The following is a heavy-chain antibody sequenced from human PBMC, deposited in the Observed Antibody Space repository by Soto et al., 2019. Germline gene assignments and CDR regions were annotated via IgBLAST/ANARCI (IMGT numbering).Heavy chain of an antibody. Sequence: SETLSLTCAVYGGSFSGYYWSWIRQPPGKGLEWIGEINHSGSTNYDPSLKSRVTISVDTSKNQFSLKLSSVTAADTAVYYCARDPVYCSSTNCYPFDYWGQGTLVTVSS. V-gene: IGHV4-34*01. D-gene: IGHD2-2*01. CDR3: ARDPVYCSSTNCYPFDY. J-gene: IGHJ4*02. CDR1: GGSFSGYY. CDR2: INHSGST.